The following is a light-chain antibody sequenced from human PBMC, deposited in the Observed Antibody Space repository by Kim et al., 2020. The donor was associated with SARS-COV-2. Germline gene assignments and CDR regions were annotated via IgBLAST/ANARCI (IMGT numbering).Light chain of an antibody. CDR2: YND. V-gene: IGLV1-44*01. Sequence: GQTITISCSGSSSNVGGNTVICYHQHPGAAPNLLIFYNDPRPSGVPARFSGSTSGASASLAISGRQYAEEADYYCAAWDDSLNGVVFGGGTQLTVL. CDR3: AAWDDSLNGVV. J-gene: IGLJ2*01. CDR1: SSNVGGNT.